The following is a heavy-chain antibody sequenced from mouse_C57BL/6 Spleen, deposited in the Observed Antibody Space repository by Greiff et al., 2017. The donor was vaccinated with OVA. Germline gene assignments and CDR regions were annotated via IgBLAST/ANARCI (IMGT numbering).Heavy chain of an antibody. CDR1: GYTFTSYW. Sequence: QVQLQQPGAELVKPGASVKLSCKASGYTFTSYWMHWVKQRPGRGLEWIGRIDPNSGGTKYDETFKSKATLTVDKPSSTAYLQLSSLTSEDSAVYDCARGVGDGYYLDYWGQGTTLTVSS. D-gene: IGHD2-3*01. CDR3: ARGVGDGYYLDY. V-gene: IGHV1-72*01. CDR2: IDPNSGGT. J-gene: IGHJ2*01.